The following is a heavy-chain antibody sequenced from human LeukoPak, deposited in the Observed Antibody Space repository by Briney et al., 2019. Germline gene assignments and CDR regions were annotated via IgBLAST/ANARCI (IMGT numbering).Heavy chain of an antibody. J-gene: IGHJ4*02. V-gene: IGHV3-23*01. CDR3: AKDRGYSYGYDY. CDR1: GFTFSSYA. D-gene: IGHD5-18*01. CDR2: ISGSGGST. Sequence: GGSLRLSCAASGFTFSSYAMSWVRQAPGKGLEWVSAISGSGGSTYYADSVKGRFTISRDNSKNTLYLQMNSLRAEDTAAYYCAKDRGYSYGYDYWGQGTLVTVSS.